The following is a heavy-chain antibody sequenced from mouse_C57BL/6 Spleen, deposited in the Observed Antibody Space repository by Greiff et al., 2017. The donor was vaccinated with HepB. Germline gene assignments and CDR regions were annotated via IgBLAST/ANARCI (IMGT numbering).Heavy chain of an antibody. D-gene: IGHD2-5*01. CDR2: IYPGSGNT. CDR1: GYSFTSYY. J-gene: IGHJ2*01. V-gene: IGHV1-66*01. CDR3: ARHSNFDY. Sequence: VKLMESGPELVKPGASVKISCKASGYSFTSYYIHWVKQRPGQGLEWIGWIYPGSGNTKYNEKFKGKATLTADTSSSTAYMQLSSLTSEDSAVYYCARHSNFDYWGQGTTLTVSS.